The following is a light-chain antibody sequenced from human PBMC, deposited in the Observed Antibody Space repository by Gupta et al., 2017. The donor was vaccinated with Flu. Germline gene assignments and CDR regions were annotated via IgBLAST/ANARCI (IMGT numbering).Light chain of an antibody. CDR2: WAS. J-gene: IGKJ1*01. CDR1: QSVLYSSNNNDY. CDR3: QQDDSLPWT. V-gene: IGKV4-1*01. Sequence: DIVMTQSPDSLAVSLGERAAIKCKSSQSVLYSSNNNDYLAWYQQKPGQSPRLVVYWASTRESGVPDRFSGSGSGTDFTLTISRVQAEDAATYYCQQDDSLPWTFGQGTKVEIK.